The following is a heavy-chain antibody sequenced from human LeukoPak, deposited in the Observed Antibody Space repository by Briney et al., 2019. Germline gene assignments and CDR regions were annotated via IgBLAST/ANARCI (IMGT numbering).Heavy chain of an antibody. CDR3: ASHYWEAAADPDP. Sequence: GGSLRLSCAVSGFTFSSYSMNWVRQAPGKGLGWDSYSSSSSSTIYYADSVKGRFTISRDNAKNALYLQMNSLRAEDTAVYYCASHYWEAAADPDPWGQGTLVTVSS. CDR2: SSSSSSTI. CDR1: GFTFSSYS. D-gene: IGHD6-13*01. J-gene: IGHJ5*02. V-gene: IGHV3-48*04.